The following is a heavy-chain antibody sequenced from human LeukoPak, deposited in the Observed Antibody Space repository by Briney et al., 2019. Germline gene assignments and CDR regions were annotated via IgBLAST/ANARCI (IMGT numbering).Heavy chain of an antibody. CDR2: INHSGST. J-gene: IGHJ5*02. CDR3: ARASGNWFDP. D-gene: IGHD3-3*01. Sequence: SETLSLTCAVYSGSFSGYYWSWIRQPPGKGLEWIGEINHSGSTNYNPSLKSRVTISVDTSKNQFSLKLSSVTAADTAVYYCARASGNWFDPWGQGTLVTVSS. CDR1: SGSFSGYY. V-gene: IGHV4-34*01.